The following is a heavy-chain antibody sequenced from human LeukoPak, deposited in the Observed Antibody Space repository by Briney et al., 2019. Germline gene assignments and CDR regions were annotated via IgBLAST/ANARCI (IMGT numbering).Heavy chain of an antibody. J-gene: IGHJ4*02. CDR1: GYSFTDYY. V-gene: IGHV1-2*02. CDR2: IPTNSGGT. CDR3: ARKYYDSSAYNQEAIDY. D-gene: IGHD3-22*01. Sequence: PGRSQSLSCAPSGYSFTDYYMHCVRQAPGRWIEWLGWIPTNSGGTNYAQKFQRRVTMTRDTSISTAYMELSRLRSDDTAVYYCARKYYDSSAYNQEAIDYWGQGTLVTVSS.